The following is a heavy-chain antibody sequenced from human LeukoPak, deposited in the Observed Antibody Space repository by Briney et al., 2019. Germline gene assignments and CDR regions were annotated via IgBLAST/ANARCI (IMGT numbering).Heavy chain of an antibody. CDR2: ISSSSSYI. CDR1: GFTFSSYS. Sequence: PGGSLRLSCAASGFTFSSYSMNWVRQAPGKGLEGVSSISSSSSYIYYADSVNGRFTISRDNADNSLYVQMKSLRAEDTAVYYCARGGGSGWYKPPTPYYFDYWGKGTLVTVSS. V-gene: IGHV3-21*01. CDR3: ARGGGSGWYKPPTPYYFDY. D-gene: IGHD6-19*01. J-gene: IGHJ4*02.